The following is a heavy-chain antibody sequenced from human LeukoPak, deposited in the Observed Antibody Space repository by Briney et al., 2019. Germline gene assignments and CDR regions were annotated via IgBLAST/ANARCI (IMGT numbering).Heavy chain of an antibody. CDR1: GGSISSYY. Sequence: PSETLSLTCTVSGGSISSYYWSWIRQPPGKGLEWIGYIYYSGSTNYNPSLKSRVTISVDTSKNQFSLKLSSVTAADTAVYYCARMPALRYFDWLLFGWFDPWGQGTLVTVSS. CDR3: ARMPALRYFDWLLFGWFDP. V-gene: IGHV4-59*08. J-gene: IGHJ5*02. D-gene: IGHD3-9*01. CDR2: IYYSGST.